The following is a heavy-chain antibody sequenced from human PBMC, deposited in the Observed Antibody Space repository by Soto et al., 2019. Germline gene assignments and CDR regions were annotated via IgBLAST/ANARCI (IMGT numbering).Heavy chain of an antibody. D-gene: IGHD6-13*01. V-gene: IGHV4-34*01. J-gene: IGHJ4*02. CDR2: INHSGST. Sequence: SETLSLTCAVYGGSFSGYYWSWIRQPPGKGLEWIGEINHSGSTNYNPSLKSRVTISVDTSKNQFSLKLSSVTAADTAVYYCARSTSSSHNFDDWGQGTLVTVSS. CDR3: ARSTSSSHNFDD. CDR1: GGSFSGYY.